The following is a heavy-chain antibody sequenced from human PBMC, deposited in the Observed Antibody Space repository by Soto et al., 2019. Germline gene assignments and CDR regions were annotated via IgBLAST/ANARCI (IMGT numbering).Heavy chain of an antibody. V-gene: IGHV3-53*01. CDR1: GFSVSSNS. D-gene: IGHD5-12*01. J-gene: IGHJ5*02. Sequence: GGSLRLSCAASGFSVSSNSMSWVRQAPGKGREWVSVIHSDVTTYYADSVKGRFIISRDNSKDTLYLQMNRLRAEDTAVYYCARELSGSWYNWFDPWGQGTLVTVSS. CDR3: ARELSGSWYNWFDP. CDR2: IHSDVTT.